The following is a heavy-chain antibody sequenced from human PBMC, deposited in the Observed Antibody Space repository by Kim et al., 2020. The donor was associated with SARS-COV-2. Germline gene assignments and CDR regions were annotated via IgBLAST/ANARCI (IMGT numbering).Heavy chain of an antibody. CDR2: ISSSTR. D-gene: IGHD1-26*01. V-gene: IGHV3-48*02. CDR3: ARAPGAASVLYYYYYYVMDV. Sequence: GGSLRLSCAASGFTFSSYSMNWVRQAPGKGLEWVSYISSSTRYYADSVMGRFIISRDNANNYMYLQMNSLRDEDKAVDYCARAPGAASVLYYYYYYVMDV. J-gene: IGHJ6*01. CDR1: GFTFSSYS.